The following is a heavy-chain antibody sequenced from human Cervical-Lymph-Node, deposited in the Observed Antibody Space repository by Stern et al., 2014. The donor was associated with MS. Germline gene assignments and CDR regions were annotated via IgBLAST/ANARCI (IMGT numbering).Heavy chain of an antibody. D-gene: IGHD1-1*01. CDR2: INPNNGGT. J-gene: IGHJ6*02. CDR3: ATTAQPNDDYGMDV. Sequence: QMQLVQSGAEVKKPGASVKVSCKASGYTFTGYYMRWVRQAPGQGLEWMGRINPNNGGTNYAQKFQGRVNMTRETSIRTAYQELSRLRSDDTSVYYCATTAQPNDDYGMDVWGQGTTVTVSS. V-gene: IGHV1-2*02. CDR1: GYTFTGYY.